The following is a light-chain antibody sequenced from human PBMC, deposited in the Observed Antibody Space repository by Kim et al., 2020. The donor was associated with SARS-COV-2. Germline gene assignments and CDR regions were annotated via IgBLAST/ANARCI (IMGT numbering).Light chain of an antibody. Sequence: STGQTVRITCYGDALPKKNADWYQQKSGQAPVVVIYEDNKRPSGIPERFSGSSSGTVATLTISGAQVEDEADYYCYSTDSGGNHWVFGGGTQLTVL. CDR1: ALPKKN. V-gene: IGLV3-10*01. J-gene: IGLJ3*02. CDR2: EDN. CDR3: YSTDSGGNHWV.